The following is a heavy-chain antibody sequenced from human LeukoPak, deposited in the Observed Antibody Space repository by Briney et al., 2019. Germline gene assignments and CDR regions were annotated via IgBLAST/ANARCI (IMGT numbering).Heavy chain of an antibody. CDR3: AREGRDGYKPFDF. D-gene: IGHD5-24*01. CDR2: ISQDGSSK. CDR1: GFTFRSYA. Sequence: GRSLRLSCAASGFTFRSYAMHWVRQAPGKGLEWVAVISQDGSSKNSADSVKGRFTISRDNSNNTLYLRMNSLRGEDTALYYCAREGRDGYKPFDFWGQGTLVTVSS. V-gene: IGHV3-30*04. J-gene: IGHJ4*02.